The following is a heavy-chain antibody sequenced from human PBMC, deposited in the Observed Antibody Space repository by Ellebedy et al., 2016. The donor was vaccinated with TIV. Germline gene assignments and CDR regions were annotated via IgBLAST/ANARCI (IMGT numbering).Heavy chain of an antibody. Sequence: AASVKVSCKASGYTFTAYFMHWVRQAPGQGLEWMGRINANTGDTNYAQKFQGRVTMSRDTSITTAYMELSSLKSDDTVVYYCAREASQYGMDVWGQGTTVTVSS. V-gene: IGHV1-2*05. CDR3: AREASQYGMDV. D-gene: IGHD6-6*01. CDR1: GYTFTAYF. CDR2: INANTGDT. J-gene: IGHJ6*02.